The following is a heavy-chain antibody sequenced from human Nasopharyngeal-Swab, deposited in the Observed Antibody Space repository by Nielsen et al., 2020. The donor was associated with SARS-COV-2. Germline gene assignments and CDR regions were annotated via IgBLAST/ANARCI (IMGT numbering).Heavy chain of an antibody. CDR3: ASVTNSGSYWFDP. D-gene: IGHD1-26*01. CDR2: INPNSGGT. J-gene: IGHJ5*02. CDR1: GYTFTGYY. V-gene: IGHV1-2*06. Sequence: ASVKVSCKASGYTFTGYYMHWVRQAPGQGLEWMGRINPNSGGTNYAQKFQGRVTMTRDTSISTAYMELSRLRSDDTAVYYCASVTNSGSYWFDPWGQGTLVTVSS.